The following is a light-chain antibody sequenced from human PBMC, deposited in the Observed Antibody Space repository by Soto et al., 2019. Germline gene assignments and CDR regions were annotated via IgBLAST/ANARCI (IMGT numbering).Light chain of an antibody. CDR1: SSDVGGYNY. Sequence: QSALTQPPSASGSPGQSVTISCTGTSSDVGGYNYVSWYQHHPGKAPKLMIYEVTKRPSGVPDRFSGSKSGNTASLTVSGLQPEDEADYYCSSYAGSNNLVFGTGTKVTVL. V-gene: IGLV2-8*01. J-gene: IGLJ1*01. CDR2: EVT. CDR3: SSYAGSNNLV.